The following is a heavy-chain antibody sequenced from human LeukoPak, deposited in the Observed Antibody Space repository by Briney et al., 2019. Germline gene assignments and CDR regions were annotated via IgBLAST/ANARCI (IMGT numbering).Heavy chain of an antibody. CDR2: IYYSGST. J-gene: IGHJ4*02. CDR3: ARGEGYCSSTSCPYYFDY. CDR1: GGSISSSSYY. V-gene: IGHV4-39*01. Sequence: SETLSLTCTVSGGSISSSSYYWGWIRQPPGKGLEWIGSIYYSGSTYYNPSLKSRVTISVDTSKNQFSLKLSSVTAADTAVYYCARGEGYCSSTSCPYYFDYWGQGTLATVSS. D-gene: IGHD2-2*01.